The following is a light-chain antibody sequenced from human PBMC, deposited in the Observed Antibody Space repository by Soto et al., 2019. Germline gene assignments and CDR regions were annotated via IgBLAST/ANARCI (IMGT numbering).Light chain of an antibody. CDR1: SGHSSYA. CDR3: QTWGTGFQV. Sequence: QSVLTQSPSASASLGASVKLICTLSSGHSSYAIAWHQKQPGKRPRYLMDLNNDGSHTKGDGIPDRFSGSSSGAERYLIISSLQSEDEADYYCQTWGTGFQVFGGGTKLTVL. CDR2: LNNDGSH. J-gene: IGLJ2*01. V-gene: IGLV4-69*01.